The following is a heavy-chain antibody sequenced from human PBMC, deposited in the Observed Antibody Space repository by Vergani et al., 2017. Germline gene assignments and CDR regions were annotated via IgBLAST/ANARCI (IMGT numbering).Heavy chain of an antibody. CDR3: ASRDITIFGVVIIRGYYYYGMDV. V-gene: IGHV1-69*01. Sequence: VQLVQSGAEVKKPGASVKVSCKASGGTFSSYAISWVRQAPGQGLEWMGGIIPIFGTANYAQKFQGRVTITADESKSTAYMELSSLRSEGTAVYYCASRDITIFGVVIIRGYYYYGMDVWGQGTTVTVSS. CDR1: GGTFSSYA. J-gene: IGHJ6*02. CDR2: IIPIFGTA. D-gene: IGHD3-3*01.